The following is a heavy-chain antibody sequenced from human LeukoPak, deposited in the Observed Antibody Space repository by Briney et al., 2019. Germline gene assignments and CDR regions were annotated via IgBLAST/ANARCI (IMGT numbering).Heavy chain of an antibody. Sequence: SETLSLTCTVSGGSISSYYWSWIRQPPGKGLEWMGYIYYSGSTNYNPSLKSRVTISVDTSKNQSSLKLSSVTAADTAVYYCARHAVDSSGYYRYRFDYWGQGTLVTVSS. V-gene: IGHV4-59*08. CDR3: ARHAVDSSGYYRYRFDY. J-gene: IGHJ4*02. CDR1: GGSISSYY. D-gene: IGHD3-22*01. CDR2: IYYSGST.